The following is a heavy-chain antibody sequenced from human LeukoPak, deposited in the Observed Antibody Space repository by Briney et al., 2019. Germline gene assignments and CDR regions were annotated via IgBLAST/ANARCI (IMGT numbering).Heavy chain of an antibody. CDR2: ISGSGGST. V-gene: IGHV3-23*01. CDR3: AKPSEGIAAAGTGYFDY. J-gene: IGHJ4*02. D-gene: IGHD6-13*01. Sequence: GGSLRLSCAASGFTFSSYAMGWVRQAPGKGLEWVSAISGSGGSTYYADSVKGRFTISRDNSKNTLYLQMNSLRAEDTAVYYCAKPSEGIAAAGTGYFDYWGQGTLVTVSS. CDR1: GFTFSSYA.